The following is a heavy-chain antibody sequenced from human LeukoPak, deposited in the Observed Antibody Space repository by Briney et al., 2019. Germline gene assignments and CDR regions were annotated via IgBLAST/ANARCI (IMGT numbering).Heavy chain of an antibody. D-gene: IGHD2-8*01. CDR3: SRVYLERLTAGYFDH. CDR1: GFTFSTCA. Sequence: PGGSLRLSCAASGFTFSTCAMNWVRQAPGQGQELVAVISYDGRQNYYADSVKGRCTISRDNSKNTLFLQMNSLRAEDSAAYYCSRVYLERLTAGYFDHWGQGTLVTVSS. V-gene: IGHV3-30*04. CDR2: ISYDGRQN. J-gene: IGHJ4*02.